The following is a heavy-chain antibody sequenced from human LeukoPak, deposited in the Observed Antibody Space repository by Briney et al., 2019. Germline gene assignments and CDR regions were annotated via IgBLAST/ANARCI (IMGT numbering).Heavy chain of an antibody. J-gene: IGHJ4*02. V-gene: IGHV6-1*01. CDR1: GDSVSSNSAA. CDR2: TYYRSKWYN. Sequence: SQTLSLTCAISGDSVSSNSAAWNRIRQSPSRGLEWLGRTYYRSKWYNDYAVSVKSRITINPDTSENHFSLQLNSVTPEDTAVYYCARGYGYYFDYWGQGTLVTVSS. CDR3: ARGYGYYFDY. D-gene: IGHD5-18*01.